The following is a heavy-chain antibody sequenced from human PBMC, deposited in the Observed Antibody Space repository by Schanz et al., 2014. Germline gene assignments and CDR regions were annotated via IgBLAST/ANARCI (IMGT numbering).Heavy chain of an antibody. Sequence: EVQLLESGGGLVQPGGSLRLSCLASGFAFSSYGMNWLRQAPGKGLEWVSAILGLASTTYYADSVKGRFTISRDNAKNSLYLEMNSLRAEDTALYYCARDRRNADLDYWGQGTLVTVSS. D-gene: IGHD1-1*01. CDR1: GFAFSSYG. J-gene: IGHJ4*02. CDR3: ARDRRNADLDY. V-gene: IGHV3-23*01. CDR2: ILGLASTT.